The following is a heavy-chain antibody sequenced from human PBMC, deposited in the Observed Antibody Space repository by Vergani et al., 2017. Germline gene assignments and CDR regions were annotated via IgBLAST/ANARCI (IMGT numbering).Heavy chain of an antibody. CDR2: ISGSGGST. V-gene: IGHV3-23*04. J-gene: IGHJ5*02. CDR1: GFTFSSYA. CDR3: AKDSRITMVRGVIFDANWFDP. D-gene: IGHD3-10*01. Sequence: EVQLVESGGGLVKPGGSLRLSCAASGFTFSSYAMSWVRQAPGKGLEWVSAISGSGGSTYYADSVKGRFTISRDNSKNTLYLQMNSLRAEDTAVYYCAKDSRITMVRGVIFDANWFDPWGQGTLVTVSS.